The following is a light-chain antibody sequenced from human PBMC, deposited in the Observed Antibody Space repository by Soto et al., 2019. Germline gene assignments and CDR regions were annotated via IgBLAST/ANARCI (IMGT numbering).Light chain of an antibody. Sequence: EIVLTQSTGTLSLSPGERATLSCRASQSVSSSYLAWYQQKPGQAPRLLIYGASSRATGIPDRFSGSGSGTDFTLTISRLEPEDFAVYYCQQYGSSPATFGGGTKVDIK. CDR2: GAS. V-gene: IGKV3-20*01. CDR1: QSVSSSY. CDR3: QQYGSSPAT. J-gene: IGKJ4*01.